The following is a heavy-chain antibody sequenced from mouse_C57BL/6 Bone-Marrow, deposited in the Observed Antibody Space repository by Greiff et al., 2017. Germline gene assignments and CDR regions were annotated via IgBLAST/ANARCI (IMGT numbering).Heavy chain of an antibody. J-gene: IGHJ3*01. CDR2: ISSGGDYI. V-gene: IGHV5-9-1*02. CDR3: TRERDCGSSSACFAY. Sequence: EVMLVEPGEGLVKPGGSLKLSCAASGFTFRSYAMSWVRQTPEKRLEWVAYISSGGDYIYYADTVKGRFTISRDNARNTLYLQMSSLKSEDTAMYYCTRERDCGSSSACFAYWGQGTLVTVSA. D-gene: IGHD1-1*01. CDR1: GFTFRSYA.